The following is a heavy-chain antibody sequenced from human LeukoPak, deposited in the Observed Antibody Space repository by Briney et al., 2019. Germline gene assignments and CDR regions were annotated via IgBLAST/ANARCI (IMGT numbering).Heavy chain of an antibody. CDR1: GFTFSSYE. CDR3: ARTVYSSDAFDI. V-gene: IGHV3-48*03. Sequence: GGSLRLSCAASGFTFSSYEMNWVRQAPGKGLEWVSYISSSGSTIYYADSVKGRFTISRDNAKNSRYLQMNSLRAEDTAVYYCARTVYSSDAFDIWGQGTMVTVSS. J-gene: IGHJ3*02. D-gene: IGHD6-13*01. CDR2: ISSSGSTI.